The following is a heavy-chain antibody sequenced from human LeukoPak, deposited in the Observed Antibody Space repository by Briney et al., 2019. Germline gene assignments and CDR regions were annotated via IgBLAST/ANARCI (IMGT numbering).Heavy chain of an antibody. V-gene: IGHV3-23*01. CDR2: MSDRSGST. CDR1: GFTFSSNS. J-gene: IGHJ4*02. CDR3: ARGGQGAFEY. D-gene: IGHD3-16*01. Sequence: QSGGSLRLSCAVSGFTFSSNSMSWVRQAPGKGLEWVSEMSDRSGSTYYADSVKGRFTISRDNSKNTLYLQMNSLRAEDTAVYSCARGGQGAFEYWGQGTLVTVSS.